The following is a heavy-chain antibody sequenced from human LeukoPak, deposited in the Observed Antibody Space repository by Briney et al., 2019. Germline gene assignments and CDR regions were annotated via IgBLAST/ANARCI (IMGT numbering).Heavy chain of an antibody. CDR1: GGSISSYY. J-gene: IGHJ4*02. V-gene: IGHV4-59*08. CDR2: IYYSGST. CDR3: ARVGREYYYDSSGSLGYYFDY. D-gene: IGHD3-22*01. Sequence: SETLSLTCTVSGGSISSYYWSWIRQPPGKGLEWIGYIYYSGSTNYNPSLKSRVTISVDTSKNQFSLKLSSVTAADTAVYYCARVGREYYYDSSGSLGYYFDYWGQGTLVTVSS.